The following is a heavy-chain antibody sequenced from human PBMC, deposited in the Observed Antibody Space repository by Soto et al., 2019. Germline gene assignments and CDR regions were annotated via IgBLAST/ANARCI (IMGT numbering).Heavy chain of an antibody. CDR3: AQITRFDFKGYYFDY. D-gene: IGHD3-16*01. V-gene: IGHV2-5*02. CDR2: IYWDDDR. J-gene: IGHJ4*02. CDR1: GFSLSTTTVG. Sequence: QITLKETGPTLVKPTQTLTLTCTLSGFSLSTTTVGVGWIRQPTGKALEWLALIYWDDDRRYIPSLKNRRTITKDTSGSHVVLTMTNIDPVDTSPYYCAQITRFDFKGYYFDYWGPGILVTVSS.